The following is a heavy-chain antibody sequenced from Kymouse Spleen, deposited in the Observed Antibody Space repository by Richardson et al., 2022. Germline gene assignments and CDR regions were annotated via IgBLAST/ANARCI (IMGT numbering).Heavy chain of an antibody. CDR1: GFTFSSYS. Sequence: EVQLVESGGGLVQPGGSLRLSCAASGFTFSSYSMNWVRQAPGKGLEWVSYISSSSSTIYYADSVKGRFTISRDNAKNSLYLQMNSLRDEDTAVYYCAREAQEQWLVRDAFDIWGQGTMVTVSS. D-gene: IGHD6-19*01. CDR2: ISSSSSTI. J-gene: IGHJ3*02. CDR3: AREAQEQWLVRDAFDI. V-gene: IGHV3-48*02.